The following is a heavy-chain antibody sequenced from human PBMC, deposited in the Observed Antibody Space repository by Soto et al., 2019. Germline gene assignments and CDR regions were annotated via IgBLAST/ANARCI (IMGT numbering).Heavy chain of an antibody. CDR3: ATLGYNYYYYGMDV. V-gene: IGHV1-69*13. CDR2: IIPIFGTA. Sequence: SVKVSCKASGGTFSSYAISWVRQAPGQGPEWMGGIIPIFGTANYAQKFQGRVTITADESTSTAYMELSSLRSEDTAVYYCATLGYNYYYYGMDVWGQGTTVTV. J-gene: IGHJ6*02. D-gene: IGHD6-13*01. CDR1: GGTFSSYA.